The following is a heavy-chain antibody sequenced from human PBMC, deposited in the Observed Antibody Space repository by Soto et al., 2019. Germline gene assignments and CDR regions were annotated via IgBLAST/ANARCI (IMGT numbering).Heavy chain of an antibody. CDR1: GYTFTSYY. J-gene: IGHJ5*02. V-gene: IGHV1-2*04. Sequence: GASVKVSCKASGYTFTSYYMHWVRQAPGQGLEWMGRINPNSGGTNYAQKFQGWVTMTRDTSISTAYMELSRLRSDDTAVYYCARRFTLGYCSGGSCYSGWFDPWGQGTLVTVSS. CDR2: INPNSGGT. D-gene: IGHD2-15*01. CDR3: ARRFTLGYCSGGSCYSGWFDP.